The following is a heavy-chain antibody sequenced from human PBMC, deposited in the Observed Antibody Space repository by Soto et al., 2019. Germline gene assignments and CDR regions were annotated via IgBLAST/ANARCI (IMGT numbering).Heavy chain of an antibody. D-gene: IGHD1-26*01. CDR1: GFSFSGSA. V-gene: IGHV3-73*01. CDR3: SSGSYYSSY. CDR2: IRSKSNKYAT. J-gene: IGHJ4*02. Sequence: GGSLRLSCTASGFSFSGSAMHWVRQASGKGLEWVGRIRSKSNKYATLYAASVKGRFTISRDDSQNTAYLQMESLKSEDTAVYYCSSGSYYSSYWGQGTLVTVSS.